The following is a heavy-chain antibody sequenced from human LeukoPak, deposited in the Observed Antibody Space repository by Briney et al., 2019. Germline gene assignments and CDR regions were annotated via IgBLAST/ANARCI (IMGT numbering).Heavy chain of an antibody. CDR3: AKEDDIVCSFDY. CDR1: GFTFSRYA. D-gene: IGHD2-15*01. Sequence: GGSLRLSCAASGFTFSRYAMSWIRQAPGRGLEWVSGISGSGGITHYTDSVKGRFTISRDNSKNTLYLQMNSLRAEDTAMYYCAKEDDIVCSFDYWGQGTLVTVSS. J-gene: IGHJ4*02. CDR2: ISGSGGIT. V-gene: IGHV3-23*01.